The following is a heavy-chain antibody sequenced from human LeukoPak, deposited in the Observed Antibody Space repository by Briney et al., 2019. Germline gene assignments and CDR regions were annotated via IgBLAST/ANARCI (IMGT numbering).Heavy chain of an antibody. D-gene: IGHD4-23*01. CDR3: ERHLTYGGWNS. Sequence: PGGSLRLSCAAPGFTFSSYWMQWVRQTPGMGLVWVSRINSDGSSTSYADSVRGRFTISRDNAKNTLYLQMNSLRAEDTAVYYCERHLTYGGWNSWGQGTLVTVSS. CDR1: GFTFSSYW. V-gene: IGHV3-74*01. J-gene: IGHJ4*02. CDR2: INSDGSST.